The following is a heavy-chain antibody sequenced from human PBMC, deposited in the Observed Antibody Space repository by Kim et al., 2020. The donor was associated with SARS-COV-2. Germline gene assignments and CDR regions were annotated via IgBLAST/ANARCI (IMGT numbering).Heavy chain of an antibody. V-gene: IGHV3-74*01. CDR3: ATVWSGYQGDAFDI. CDR1: GFTFSSYW. J-gene: IGHJ3*02. Sequence: GGSLRLSCAASGFTFSSYWMHWVRQAPGKGLVWVSRINSDGSSTSYADSVKGRFTISRDNAKNTLYLQMNSLRAEDTAVYYCATVWSGYQGDAFDIWGQGTMVTVSS. CDR2: INSDGSST. D-gene: IGHD3-3*01.